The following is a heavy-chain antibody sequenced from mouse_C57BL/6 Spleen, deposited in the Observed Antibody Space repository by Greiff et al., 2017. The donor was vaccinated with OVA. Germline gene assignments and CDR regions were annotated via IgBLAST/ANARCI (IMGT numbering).Heavy chain of an antibody. J-gene: IGHJ2*01. Sequence: QVQLQQPGAELVKPGASVTLSCKASGYTFTDYEMHWVKQTPVHGLEWIGAIDPETGGTAYNQKFKGKAILTADKSSSTAYMELRSLTSEDSAVYYCTRSSSYPYFDYWGQGTTLTVSS. CDR3: TRSSSYPYFDY. CDR2: IDPETGGT. V-gene: IGHV1-15*01. CDR1: GYTFTDYE. D-gene: IGHD1-1*01.